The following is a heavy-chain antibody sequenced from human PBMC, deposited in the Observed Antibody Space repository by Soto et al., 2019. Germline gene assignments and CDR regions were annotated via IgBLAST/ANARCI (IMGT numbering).Heavy chain of an antibody. CDR1: GYTFTGYY. Sequence: QVQLVQSGAEVKKPGASVKVSCKASGYTFTGYYMHWVRQAPGQGLEWMGWINPNSGGTNYAQKCQGRVTMTRDTSISTAYMELSRLRSDDTAVYYCARGPYGDYGDYWGQGTLVTVSS. D-gene: IGHD4-17*01. CDR3: ARGPYGDYGDY. CDR2: INPNSGGT. J-gene: IGHJ4*02. V-gene: IGHV1-2*02.